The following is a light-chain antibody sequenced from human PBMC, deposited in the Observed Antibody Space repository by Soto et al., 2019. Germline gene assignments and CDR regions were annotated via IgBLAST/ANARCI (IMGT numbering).Light chain of an antibody. CDR2: KAS. CDR1: QNINSW. J-gene: IGKJ1*01. V-gene: IGKV1-5*03. CDR3: QQYTTSPWT. Sequence: DIQMTQSPSTLSASVGDRVTITCRASQNINSWLAWYQQKPGKAPNLLIYKASSLQSGVPSRFSGSGSGTEFTLTISSLQPDDFATYYCQQYTTSPWTFGQGTKVEIK.